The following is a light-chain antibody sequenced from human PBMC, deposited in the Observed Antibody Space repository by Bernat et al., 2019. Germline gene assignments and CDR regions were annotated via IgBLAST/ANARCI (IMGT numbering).Light chain of an antibody. CDR1: SLRSYY. CDR2: GKN. J-gene: IGLJ3*02. Sequence: SSALTQDSAVSVALGQTVRITCQGDSLRSYYASWYQQKPGQAPVLVIYGKNNRPSGTPDRFSGSNSGNTASLTITAAQTEDDADDSCGSRDSSGHHHWVFGGGTELTVL. V-gene: IGLV3-19*01. CDR3: GSRDSSGHHHWV.